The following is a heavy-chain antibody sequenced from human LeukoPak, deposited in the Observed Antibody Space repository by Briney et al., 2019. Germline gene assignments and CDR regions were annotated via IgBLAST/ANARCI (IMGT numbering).Heavy chain of an antibody. CDR3: AKDPANQLLYPAHFSH. J-gene: IGHJ1*01. CDR1: GFTFSSYV. Sequence: AGGSLRLSCAASGFTFSSYVMNWVRQAPGKGLEWVSAISGSGVGTSYADSVKGRFTISRDNSKNTLYLHMNSLRAEDTAIYFCAKDPANQLLYPAHFSHWGQGTLVTVSS. CDR2: ISGSGVGT. D-gene: IGHD2-2*01. V-gene: IGHV3-23*01.